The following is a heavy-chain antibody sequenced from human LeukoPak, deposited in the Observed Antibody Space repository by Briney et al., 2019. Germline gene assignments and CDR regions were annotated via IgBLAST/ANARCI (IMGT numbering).Heavy chain of an antibody. V-gene: IGHV1-8*02. CDR1: GYTFTSYY. CDR2: MNPNSGNT. J-gene: IGHJ5*02. Sequence: ASVKVSCKASGYTFTSYYMHWVRQATGQGLEWMGWMNPNSGNTGYAQKFQGRVTMTRNTSISTAYMELSSLRSEDTAVYYCARVPFHYDSSGYSSRAYYWFDPWGQGTLVTVSS. CDR3: ARVPFHYDSSGYSSRAYYWFDP. D-gene: IGHD3-22*01.